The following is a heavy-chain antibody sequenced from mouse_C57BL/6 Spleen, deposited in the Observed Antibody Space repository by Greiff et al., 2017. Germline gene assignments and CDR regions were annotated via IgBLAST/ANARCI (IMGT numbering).Heavy chain of an antibody. V-gene: IGHV1-64*01. Sequence: QVQLQQPGAELVKPGASVKLSCKASGYTFTSYWMHWVKQRPGQGLEWIGMIHPNSGSTNYNEKFKSKATLTVDKSSSTAYKQLSSLTSEDSAVYYCARDGYSSYWYFDVWGTGTTVTVSS. J-gene: IGHJ1*03. CDR1: GYTFTSYW. CDR3: ARDGYSSYWYFDV. CDR2: IHPNSGST. D-gene: IGHD2-3*01.